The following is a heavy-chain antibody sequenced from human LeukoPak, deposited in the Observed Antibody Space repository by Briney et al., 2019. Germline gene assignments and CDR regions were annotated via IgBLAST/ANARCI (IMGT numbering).Heavy chain of an antibody. Sequence: SGPTLVNPTQTLTLTCTFSRFSLTTSGMSVTWIRQPPGKALEWLARIDWTDDKYYSPSLKTRLTISKDTSKNQVVLTMTDMDPVDTATYYCARTEEVQYYDILTGYFKASWFDPWGQGTLVTVSS. CDR3: ARTEEVQYYDILTGYFKASWFDP. V-gene: IGHV2-70*11. D-gene: IGHD3-9*01. J-gene: IGHJ5*02. CDR1: RFSLTTSGMS. CDR2: IDWTDDK.